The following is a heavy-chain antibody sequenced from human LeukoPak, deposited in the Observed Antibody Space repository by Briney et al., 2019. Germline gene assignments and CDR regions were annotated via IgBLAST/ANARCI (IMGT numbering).Heavy chain of an antibody. CDR2: TYHSGST. Sequence: SGTLSLTCAVSGGSISGSNWRSWVRQPPGKGLEWIGETYHSGSTNYNPSLKSRVTISVDKSKNQFSLKLSSVTAADTAVYYCARDSSDYGDYVVWGQGTLVTVSS. D-gene: IGHD4-17*01. V-gene: IGHV4-4*02. CDR3: ARDSSDYGDYVV. J-gene: IGHJ4*02. CDR1: GGSISGSNW.